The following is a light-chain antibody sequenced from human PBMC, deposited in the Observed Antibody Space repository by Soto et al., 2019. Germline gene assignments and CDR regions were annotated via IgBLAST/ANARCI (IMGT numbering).Light chain of an antibody. CDR1: SNDVGGYDY. Sequence: QSALTQPASVSGSPGLSITISCTGTSNDVGGYDYVSWYRQHPDRAPRLLIYEVTNRPSGISDRFSGSKSGSTASLTISGLQAEDEADYYCCSHAGGSSWVFGGGTKLTVL. J-gene: IGLJ3*02. CDR2: EVT. CDR3: CSHAGGSSWV. V-gene: IGLV2-14*01.